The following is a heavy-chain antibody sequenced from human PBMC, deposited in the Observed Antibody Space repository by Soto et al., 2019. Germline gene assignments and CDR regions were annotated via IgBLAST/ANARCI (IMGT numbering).Heavy chain of an antibody. Sequence: QLQLQESGSGLVKPSQTLSLTCAVSGGSISSGGYSWNGIRQPPGKGLEWIGYIYHSGSTYYNPPLTRRVAVSVDKSKNQFSLKLSSGTAADTAVYYCARDDLYGGWFDPWGQGTLVTVSS. D-gene: IGHD4-17*01. V-gene: IGHV4-30-2*01. CDR3: ARDDLYGGWFDP. J-gene: IGHJ5*02. CDR2: IYHSGST. CDR1: GGSISSGGYS.